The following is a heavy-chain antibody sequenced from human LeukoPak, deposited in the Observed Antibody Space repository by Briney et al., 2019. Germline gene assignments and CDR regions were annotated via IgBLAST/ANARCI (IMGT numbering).Heavy chain of an antibody. CDR3: AKRRADYYGSGRGLNYFDY. Sequence: GGSLRLSCAASGFTFSTHAMSWVRQAPGKGLEWVSAISGNGGSTYYADSVKGRFTISRDNSKNTLYLQMNSLRAEDTAIYYCAKRRADYYGSGRGLNYFDYWGQGTLVTVSS. J-gene: IGHJ4*02. V-gene: IGHV3-23*01. CDR1: GFTFSTHA. D-gene: IGHD3-10*01. CDR2: ISGNGGST.